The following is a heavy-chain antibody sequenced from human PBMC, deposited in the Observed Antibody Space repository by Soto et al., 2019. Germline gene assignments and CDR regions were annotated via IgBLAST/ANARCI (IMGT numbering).Heavy chain of an antibody. D-gene: IGHD2-15*01. Sequence: QVQLVESGGGVVQPGRSLRLSCAASGFTFRNYAMHWVRQAPGKGLECVAVISYDGGNKFYRDYAKGRFTISRDNSKNTLYLQINSLRYEDTAVYYCARGDREDIAVVIGVRPGEYGVDVWGQGTTVTVSS. CDR3: ARGDREDIAVVIGVRPGEYGVDV. J-gene: IGHJ6*02. V-gene: IGHV3-30-3*01. CDR1: GFTFRNYA. CDR2: ISYDGGNK.